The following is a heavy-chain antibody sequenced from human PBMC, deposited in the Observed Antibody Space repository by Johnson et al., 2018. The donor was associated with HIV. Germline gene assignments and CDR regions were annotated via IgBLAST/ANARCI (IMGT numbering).Heavy chain of an antibody. Sequence: QVQLVESGGGVVQPGGSLRLSCVASGFTFSSYGMHWVRQAPGKGLEWVAFIRYDGSIQYYTDSVKGRFTISRDNSRNTLYLQMNSPRVEDTAMYYCAQEKSSGWSFHAFDIWGQGTMVTVSS. CDR3: AQEKSSGWSFHAFDI. J-gene: IGHJ3*02. D-gene: IGHD6-19*01. V-gene: IGHV3-30*02. CDR1: GFTFSSYG. CDR2: IRYDGSIQ.